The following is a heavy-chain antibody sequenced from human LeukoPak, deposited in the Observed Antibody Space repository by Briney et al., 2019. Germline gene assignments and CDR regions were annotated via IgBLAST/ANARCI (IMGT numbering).Heavy chain of an antibody. D-gene: IGHD4-17*01. CDR2: IFYSGSA. CDR3: ARIDYADYVLGGMDV. V-gene: IGHV4-30-4*01. J-gene: IGHJ6*04. CDR1: GGSIRNGDYY. Sequence: SETLSLTCTVSGGSIRNGDYYWNWIRQPPGKDVEWIGYIFYSGSAYYNPSLKSRVTISVDTSKNQFSLKLTSVTAADTAVYYCARIDYADYVLGGMDVWGKGTTVTVSS.